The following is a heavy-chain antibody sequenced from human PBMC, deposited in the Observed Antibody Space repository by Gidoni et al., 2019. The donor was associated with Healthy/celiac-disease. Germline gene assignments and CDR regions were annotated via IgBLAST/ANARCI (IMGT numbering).Heavy chain of an antibody. Sequence: QVQLQQWGAGLLKPSATLSLTCPVYGGSFSGYYWSWIRQPPGKGLEWIGEFNHSGSTNYNPSLKSRVTISVDTSKNQFSLKLSSVTAADTAVYYCARGVYCSSTSCYTGVYYGMDVWGQGTTVTVSS. CDR2: FNHSGST. V-gene: IGHV4-34*01. J-gene: IGHJ6*02. CDR3: ARGVYCSSTSCYTGVYYGMDV. D-gene: IGHD2-2*02. CDR1: GGSFSGYY.